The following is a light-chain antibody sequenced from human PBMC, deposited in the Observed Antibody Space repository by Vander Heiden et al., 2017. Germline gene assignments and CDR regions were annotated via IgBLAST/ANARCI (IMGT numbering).Light chain of an antibody. J-gene: IGKJ1*01. CDR1: QNITTY. CDR3: QQSDNTPRT. CDR2: AAS. V-gene: IGKV1-39*01. Sequence: DIQMTQSPSSLSASVGDRVTITCRASQNITTYLNWYQHKPGKAPNLLIYAASSLQSGVPSRFSGGGSVTDFTLTIKRLQPEDCATYYCQQSDNTPRTFGQGTKVEIK.